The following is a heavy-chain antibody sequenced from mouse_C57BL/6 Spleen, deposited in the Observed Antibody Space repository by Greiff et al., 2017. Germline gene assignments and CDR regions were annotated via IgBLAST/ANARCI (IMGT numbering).Heavy chain of an antibody. J-gene: IGHJ3*01. D-gene: IGHD2-1*01. CDR1: GYTFTDSY. CDR2: INPNNGGT. Sequence: VQLQQSGPELVKPGASVKISCKASGYTFTDSYMNWVKQSHGKSLEWIGDINPNNGGTSYTQKFKGKATLTVDKSSSTAYMELRGLTSEGSAVFYGATYGKRGNWFAYGAKGTLVRVSA. CDR3: ATYGKRGNWFAY. V-gene: IGHV1-26*01.